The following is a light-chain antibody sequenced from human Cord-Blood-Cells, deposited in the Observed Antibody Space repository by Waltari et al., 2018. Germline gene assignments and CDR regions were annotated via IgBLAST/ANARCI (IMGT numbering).Light chain of an antibody. V-gene: IGKV3D-11*01. CDR1: QGVSSY. J-gene: IGKJ4*01. CDR2: DAS. Sequence: EIVLTQSPATLSLSPGERATLSCRASQGVSSYLAWYQPKPGQAPRLLIYDASNRATGIPARFSGSGPGTGFTLTISSLEPEDFAVYYCQQRSNWQLTFGGGTKVEIK. CDR3: QQRSNWQLT.